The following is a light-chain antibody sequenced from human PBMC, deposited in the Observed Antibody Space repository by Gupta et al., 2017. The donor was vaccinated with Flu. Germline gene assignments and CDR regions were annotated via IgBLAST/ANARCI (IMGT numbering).Light chain of an antibody. V-gene: IGLV3-21*02. Sequence: SYVLTQPPSVSVGPGQTARTTCGGNKIGTKRVHWYQQRPGQAPVLVVYDDLDRPSGIPARFSGSNSGNTATPTLSRVEAGDEAEYFCQVWESNNGHVVFGGGTRLTVL. CDR3: QVWESNNGHVV. CDR1: KIGTKR. J-gene: IGLJ2*01. CDR2: DDL.